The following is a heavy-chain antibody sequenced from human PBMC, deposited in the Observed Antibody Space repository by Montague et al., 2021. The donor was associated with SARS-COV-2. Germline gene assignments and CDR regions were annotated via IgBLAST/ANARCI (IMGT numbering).Heavy chain of an antibody. J-gene: IGHJ4*02. CDR2: ISSSGSTI. Sequence: SLRLSCAASGFTFSSYEMNWVRQAPGKGLEWVSYISSSGSTIYYADSVKGRFTISRDNAKNSLYLQMNSLRAEDTAVYYCARDLQSLAHIRYDSSAYGFNLMSGLIGYWGQGTLVTVSS. D-gene: IGHD3-22*01. CDR3: ARDLQSLAHIRYDSSAYGFNLMSGLIGY. V-gene: IGHV3-48*03. CDR1: GFTFSSYE.